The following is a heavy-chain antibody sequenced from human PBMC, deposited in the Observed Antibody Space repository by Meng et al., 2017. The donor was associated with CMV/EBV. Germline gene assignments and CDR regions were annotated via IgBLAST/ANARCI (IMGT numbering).Heavy chain of an antibody. Sequence: GADSWSWIRQHPEKGLDWIGYIYYSGNTYYNPSLKSRVTISVDTSKDQFSLRLISVTAADTAVYYCARTGHPDYYDSTSYYTEYFQYWGQGSLVTVSS. CDR2: IYYSGNT. CDR1: GADS. J-gene: IGHJ1*01. V-gene: IGHV4-31*02. D-gene: IGHD3-22*01. CDR3: ARTGHPDYYDSTSYYTEYFQY.